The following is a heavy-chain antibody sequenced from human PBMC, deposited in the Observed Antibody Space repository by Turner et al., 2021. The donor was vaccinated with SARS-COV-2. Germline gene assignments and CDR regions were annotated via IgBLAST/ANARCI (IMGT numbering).Heavy chain of an antibody. D-gene: IGHD2-15*01. CDR2: INPSGVIT. CDR3: ARSGGGFDY. J-gene: IGHJ4*02. CDR1: GYTFTSYY. Sequence: QVQLVQSGAEVKKPGSSVKVSCKASGYTFTSYYMHWVRQAPGQGLEWMGIINPSGVITSYAQKFQGRVTMTRDTSTSTVYMELSSLRSEDTAVYYCARSGGGFDYWGQGTLVTVSS. V-gene: IGHV1-46*01.